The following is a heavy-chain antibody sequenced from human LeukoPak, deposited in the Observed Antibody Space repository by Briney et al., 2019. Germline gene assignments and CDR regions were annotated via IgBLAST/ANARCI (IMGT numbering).Heavy chain of an antibody. D-gene: IGHD2-2*01. CDR2: IYHSGST. Sequence: SKTLSLTCTVSGGPISSGGYYWSWIRQPPGKGLEWIGYIYHSGSTYYNPSLKSRVTISVDRSKNQFSLKLSSVTAADTAVYYCASTCSSTSCSFDYWGQGTLVTVSS. CDR3: ASTCSSTSCSFDY. CDR1: GGPISSGGYY. V-gene: IGHV4-30-2*01. J-gene: IGHJ4*02.